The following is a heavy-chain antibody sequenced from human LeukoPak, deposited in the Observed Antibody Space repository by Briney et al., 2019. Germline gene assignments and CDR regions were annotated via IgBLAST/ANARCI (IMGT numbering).Heavy chain of an antibody. V-gene: IGHV4-34*01. D-gene: IGHD6-13*01. Sequence: GSLRLSCAASGFTFSSYWMSWVRQAPGKGLEWIGEINHSGSTNYNPSLKSRVTISVDTSKNQFSLKLSSVTAADTAVYYCARRGRWQQLAYDYWGQGTLVPVSS. J-gene: IGHJ4*02. CDR3: ARRGRWQQLAYDY. CDR2: INHSGST. CDR1: GFTFSSYW.